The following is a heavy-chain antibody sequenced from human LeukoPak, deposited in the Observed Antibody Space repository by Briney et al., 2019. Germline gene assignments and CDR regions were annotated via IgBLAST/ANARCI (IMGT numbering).Heavy chain of an antibody. D-gene: IGHD3-22*01. J-gene: IGHJ4*02. CDR2: INPDGSST. V-gene: IGHV3-74*01. CDR3: TRHGLGPHDN. Sequence: PGGSLRLSCAASGFTFSSHYMNWVRQAPGKGLVWVSRINPDGSSTSYADSVKGRFTISRDNAKNTLNLQMNSLSPEDTAVYYCTRHGLGPHDNWGQGTLVTVSS. CDR1: GFTFSSHY.